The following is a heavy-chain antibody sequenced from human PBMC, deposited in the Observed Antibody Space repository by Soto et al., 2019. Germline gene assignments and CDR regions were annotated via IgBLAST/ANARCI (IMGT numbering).Heavy chain of an antibody. CDR1: GFTLSSYA. D-gene: IGHD2-2*01. J-gene: IGHJ3*02. CDR2: ISGSGGST. CDR3: AKDLGRYASDALDI. Sequence: EVQLLESGGGLVQRGGSLRLSCAASGFTLSSYAMSWVRQAPGKGLEWVSHISGSGGSTYYADSVKGRFTISRDNSKNTLYLQMNSLRAEDTAVQYCAKDLGRYASDALDIWGQGTTVTVSS. V-gene: IGHV3-23*01.